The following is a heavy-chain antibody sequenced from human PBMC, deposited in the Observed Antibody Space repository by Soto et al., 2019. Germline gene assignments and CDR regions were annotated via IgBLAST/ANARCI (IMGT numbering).Heavy chain of an antibody. CDR2: ISHDGSNK. V-gene: IGHV3-30-3*01. CDR1: GFTFSSYA. Sequence: GGSLRLSCAASGFTFSSYAMHWVRQAPGKGLEWVAVISHDGSNKYYADSVKGRFTISRENSKNTLYLQMNSLRAEDTAVYYCASGRQDYCSSTSCWLDYWGQGTLVTVSS. CDR3: ASGRQDYCSSTSCWLDY. D-gene: IGHD2-2*01. J-gene: IGHJ4*02.